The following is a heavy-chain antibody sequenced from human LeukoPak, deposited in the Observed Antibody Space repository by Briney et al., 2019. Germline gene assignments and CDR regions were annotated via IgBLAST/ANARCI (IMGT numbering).Heavy chain of an antibody. J-gene: IGHJ5*02. CDR1: GYTFTSYA. CDR2: INTNTGNP. CDR3: ARAEITFGGVIVIWFDP. V-gene: IGHV7-4-1*02. Sequence: ASVKVSCKASGYTFTSYAMNWVRQAPGQGLEWMGWINTNTGNPTYAQGFTGRFVFSLDTSVSTAYLQISSLKAEDTAVYYCARAEITFGGVIVIWFDPWGQGTLVTVSS. D-gene: IGHD3-16*02.